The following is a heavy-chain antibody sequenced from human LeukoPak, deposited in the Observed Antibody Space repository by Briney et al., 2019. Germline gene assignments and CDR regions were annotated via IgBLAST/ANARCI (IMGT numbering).Heavy chain of an antibody. D-gene: IGHD5-12*01. CDR1: GFTFSNAW. CDR3: AKSISSGYDLDY. J-gene: IGHJ4*02. V-gene: IGHV3-15*01. CDR2: IKSKTDGGTT. Sequence: GGSLRLSCAASGFTFSNAWMSWVRQTPGKGLEWVGRIKSKTDGGTTDYAAPVKGRFTISRDDSKNTLYLQMNSLRAEDTAVYYCAKSISSGYDLDYWGQGTLVTVSS.